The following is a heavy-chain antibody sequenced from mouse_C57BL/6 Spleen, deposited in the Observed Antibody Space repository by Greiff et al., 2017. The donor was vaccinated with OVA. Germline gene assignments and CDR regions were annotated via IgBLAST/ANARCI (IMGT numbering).Heavy chain of an antibody. CDR3: AREDPPYYYGSSPYYAMDY. V-gene: IGHV5-4*01. CDR1: GFTFSSYA. J-gene: IGHJ4*01. D-gene: IGHD1-1*01. Sequence: EVQLVESGGGLVKPGGSLKLSCAASGFTFSSYAMSWVRQTPEKRLEWVATISDGGSYTYYPDNVKGRFTISRDNAKNNLYLQMSHLKSEDTAMYYCAREDPPYYYGSSPYYAMDYWGQGTSVTVSS. CDR2: ISDGGSYT.